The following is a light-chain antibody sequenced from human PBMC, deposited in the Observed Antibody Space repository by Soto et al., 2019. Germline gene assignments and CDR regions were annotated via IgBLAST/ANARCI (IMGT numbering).Light chain of an antibody. V-gene: IGLV4-69*01. CDR1: SGHSSYA. CDR2: LNSDGSH. Sequence: QPVLTQSPSASASLGASVKLTCTLSSGHSSYAIAWHQQQPEKGPRYLMKLNSDGSHSKGDGIPDRFSGSSSGAERYLTISSIQSEDEADYYCQTWGTGVHVLFGGGTKLTVL. CDR3: QTWGTGVHVL. J-gene: IGLJ2*01.